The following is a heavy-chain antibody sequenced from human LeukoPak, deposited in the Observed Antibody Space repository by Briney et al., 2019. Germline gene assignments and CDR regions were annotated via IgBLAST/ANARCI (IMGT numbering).Heavy chain of an antibody. CDR3: ATERRGAFES. D-gene: IGHD3-9*01. J-gene: IGHJ4*02. Sequence: GGSLRLSCTASTFTFSDYDMGWVRQAPGKGLEWVSSISAGSSYKFSADSVQGRFTISRDDAKNSLYLQMNNLRVDDTAVYYCATERRGAFESWGQGSLVTVSS. CDR2: ISAGSSYK. CDR1: TFTFSDYD. V-gene: IGHV3-11*05.